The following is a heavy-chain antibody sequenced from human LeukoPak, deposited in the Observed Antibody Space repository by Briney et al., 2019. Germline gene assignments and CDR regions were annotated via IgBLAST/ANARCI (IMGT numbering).Heavy chain of an antibody. CDR2: ISYSGCI. J-gene: IGHJ4*02. CDR1: GGSISSGDCY. V-gene: IGHV4-30-4*01. D-gene: IGHD3-22*01. CDR3: ARVYDSSAYYGYYFDY. Sequence: SETLSPTCTVSGGSISSGDCYWSWIRQPPGKGLEWIGYISYSGCIYYNRSLKSRVAISVDTSKNKFSLKLRSLTAADTAVYYCARVYDSSAYYGYYFDYWGQGTLVTVSS.